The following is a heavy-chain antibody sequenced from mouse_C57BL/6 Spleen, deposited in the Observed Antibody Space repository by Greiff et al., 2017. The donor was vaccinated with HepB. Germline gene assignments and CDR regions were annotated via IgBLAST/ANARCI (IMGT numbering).Heavy chain of an antibody. V-gene: IGHV1-69*01. D-gene: IGHD4-1*01. CDR2: IDPSDSYT. J-gene: IGHJ2*01. Sequence: VQLQQPGAELVMPGASVKLSCKASGYTFTSYWMHWVKQRPGQGLEWIGEIDPSDSYTSYNQKFKGKSTLTVDKSSSTAYMQLSSLTSEDSAVYYCARSSWGDYGGQGTTLTVSS. CDR1: GYTFTSYW. CDR3: ARSSWGDY.